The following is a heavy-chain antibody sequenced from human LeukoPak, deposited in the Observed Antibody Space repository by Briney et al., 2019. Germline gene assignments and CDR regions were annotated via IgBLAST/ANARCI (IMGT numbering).Heavy chain of an antibody. J-gene: IGHJ4*02. CDR1: GFTFSSYG. CDR2: ISSSSSYI. V-gene: IGHV3-21*01. D-gene: IGHD1-26*01. Sequence: GGSLRLSCATSGFTFSSYGMSWVRQAPGKGLEWVSSISSSSSYIYYADSVKGRFTISRDNAKNSLYLQMNSLRAEDTAVYYCARGATTGDYWGQGTLVTVSS. CDR3: ARGATTGDY.